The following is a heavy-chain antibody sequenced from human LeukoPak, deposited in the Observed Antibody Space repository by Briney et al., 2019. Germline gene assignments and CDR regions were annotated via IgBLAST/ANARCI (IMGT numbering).Heavy chain of an antibody. CDR2: INPNSGGT. CDR1: GYTFTGYY. CDR3: ARDSSITMIVVGDY. Sequence: ASVKVSCKASGYTFTGYYMHWVRQAPGQGLEWMGWINPNSGGTNYAQKFRGRVTMTRDTSISTAYMELSRLRSDDTAVYYCARDSSITMIVVGDYWGQGTLVTVSS. D-gene: IGHD3-22*01. J-gene: IGHJ4*02. V-gene: IGHV1-2*02.